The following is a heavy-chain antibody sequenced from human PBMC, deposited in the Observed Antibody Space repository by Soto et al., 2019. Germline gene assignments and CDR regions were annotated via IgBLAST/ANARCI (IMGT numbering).Heavy chain of an antibody. Sequence: ASVKVSCKASGYTFTSYGISWVQQAPGQGLEWMGWISAYNGNTNYAQKLQGRVTMTTDTSTSTAYMELRSLRSDDTAVYYCARDSGYGDYEAFVDVWGQGTTVTVSS. CDR3: ARDSGYGDYEAFVDV. CDR1: GYTFTSYG. CDR2: ISAYNGNT. V-gene: IGHV1-18*01. D-gene: IGHD4-17*01. J-gene: IGHJ6*02.